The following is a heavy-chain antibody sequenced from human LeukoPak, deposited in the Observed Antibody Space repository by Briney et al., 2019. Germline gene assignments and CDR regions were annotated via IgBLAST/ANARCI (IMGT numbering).Heavy chain of an antibody. CDR2: ISGSGGST. D-gene: IGHD6-13*01. Sequence: PGGSLRLSCAASGFTFSSYSMNWVRQAPGKGLEWVSAISGSGGSTYYADFVKGRFTISRDNSKNTLYLQMNSLRAEDTAVYYCAKRKGIAAAVDFDCWGQGTLVTVSS. CDR3: AKRKGIAAAVDFDC. V-gene: IGHV3-23*01. CDR1: GFTFSSYS. J-gene: IGHJ4*02.